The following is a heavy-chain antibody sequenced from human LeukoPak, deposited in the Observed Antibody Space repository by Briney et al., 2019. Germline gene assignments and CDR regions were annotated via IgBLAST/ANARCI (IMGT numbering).Heavy chain of an antibody. CDR1: GFTFSSYA. Sequence: PGGSLRLSCATSGFTFSSYAMHWVRQAPGKGLEWVAVISYDGSNKYYADSVKGRFTISRDKSKNTLYLQMNSLRAEDTAVYYCARSRGGAAAAFDYWGQGALVTVSS. J-gene: IGHJ4*02. CDR3: ARSRGGAAAAFDY. D-gene: IGHD6-13*01. CDR2: ISYDGSNK. V-gene: IGHV3-30*14.